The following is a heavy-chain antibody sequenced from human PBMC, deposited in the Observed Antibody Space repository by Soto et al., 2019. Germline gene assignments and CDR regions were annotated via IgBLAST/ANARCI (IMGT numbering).Heavy chain of an antibody. CDR2: VIPNIGVT. J-gene: IGHJ4*02. CDR3: ARDKGYCSDTSCPAFDY. CDR1: GGTLSSYT. D-gene: IGHD2-15*01. V-gene: IGHV1-69*08. Sequence: QVQLVQSVAEVKKPGSSVKVSCKASGGTLSSYTFSWVRQAPGQGLEWMGRVIPNIGVTNYTKKFQGRFTIVVTTSTSTAYMELNSLRYEDTAVYYCARDKGYCSDTSCPAFDYWGQGTLVTVSS.